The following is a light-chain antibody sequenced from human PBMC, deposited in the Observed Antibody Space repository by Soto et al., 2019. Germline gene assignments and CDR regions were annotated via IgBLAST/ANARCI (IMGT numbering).Light chain of an antibody. V-gene: IGKV2-28*01. CDR1: QSLLHSNGYDY. CDR3: MQALQSPIT. CDR2: LAS. Sequence: DIVMTQSPLSLPVTPGEPASISCRSSQSLLHSNGYDYLDWYLQQPGQSPRLLISLASNRASGVPDRFSGSGSGTDFTLEISKVEAEDVGVYYCMQALQSPITFGGGTKVEIK. J-gene: IGKJ4*01.